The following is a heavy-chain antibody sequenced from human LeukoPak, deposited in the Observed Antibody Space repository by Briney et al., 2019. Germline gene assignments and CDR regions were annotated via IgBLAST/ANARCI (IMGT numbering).Heavy chain of an antibody. CDR2: IYDSGST. V-gene: IGHV4-59*08. Sequence: SETLSLTCAVYGGSISSYYWNWIRQPPGKGLEWIGFIYDSGSTNYNPSLRSRVTISLDTSKNQFSLRLSSVTAADTAVYYCARRRYYDSSGYWYYFDYWGQGTLVTVSS. CDR3: ARRRYYDSSGYWYYFDY. J-gene: IGHJ4*02. D-gene: IGHD3-22*01. CDR1: GGSISSYY.